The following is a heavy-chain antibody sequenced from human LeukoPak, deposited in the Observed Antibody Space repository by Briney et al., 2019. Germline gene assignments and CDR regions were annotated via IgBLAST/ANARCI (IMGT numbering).Heavy chain of an antibody. D-gene: IGHD1-26*01. CDR1: GGTFSSHA. Sequence: ASVKVSCKASGGTFSSHAISWVRQAPGQGLEWMGGIIPIFGTANYAQKFQGRVTITADKSTSTAYMELSSLRSEDTAVYYCARGAGIVGATRGFDAFDIWGQGTMVTVSS. J-gene: IGHJ3*02. V-gene: IGHV1-69*06. CDR2: IIPIFGTA. CDR3: ARGAGIVGATRGFDAFDI.